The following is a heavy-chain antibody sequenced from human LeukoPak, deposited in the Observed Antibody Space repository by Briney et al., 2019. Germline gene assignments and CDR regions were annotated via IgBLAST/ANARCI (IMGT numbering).Heavy chain of an antibody. D-gene: IGHD4-17*01. Sequence: SETLSLTCTVSGGSITNTNYDWAWIRQPPGKGLEWIGTIYYSGSTHDNPSLKSRVTISVDTSKTQFSLKLSSVTAADTAVYFYARHTSNGDFAFDLWGQGTMVTVSS. J-gene: IGHJ3*01. CDR1: GGSITNTNYD. CDR2: IYYSGST. V-gene: IGHV4-39*01. CDR3: ARHTSNGDFAFDL.